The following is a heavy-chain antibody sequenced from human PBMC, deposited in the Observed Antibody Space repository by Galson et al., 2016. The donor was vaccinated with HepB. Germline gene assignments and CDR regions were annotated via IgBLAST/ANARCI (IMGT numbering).Heavy chain of an antibody. J-gene: IGHJ5*02. CDR1: GFPFSRYW. CDR2: INSDGSST. V-gene: IGHV3-74*01. D-gene: IGHD4-23*01. Sequence: SLRLSCAASGFPFSRYWMHWVRQAPGKGLVWVSRINSDGSSTAYADSVRGRFTISRDNAKNTLYLQMNSLRAEDTAVYCCVRDHSVVPTTAYNWFDPWGRGTLVTVSS. CDR3: VRDHSVVPTTAYNWFDP.